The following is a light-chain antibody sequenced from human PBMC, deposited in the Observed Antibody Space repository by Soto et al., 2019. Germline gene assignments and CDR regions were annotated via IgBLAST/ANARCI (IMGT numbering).Light chain of an antibody. CDR3: SSYTSSSTLL. CDR2: DVS. Sequence: QSALTQPASVSGSPGQSVTIYCTGTSSDVGGYNYVSWYQQHPGKAPKLMIYDVSNRPSGVANRLSGTKSGNTASLTISGLQAEDEADNYCSSYTSSSTLLFGGGTQLTVL. CDR1: SSDVGGYNY. J-gene: IGLJ2*01. V-gene: IGLV2-14*01.